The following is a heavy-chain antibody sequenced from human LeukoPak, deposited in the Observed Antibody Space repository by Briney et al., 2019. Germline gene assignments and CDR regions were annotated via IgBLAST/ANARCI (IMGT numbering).Heavy chain of an antibody. J-gene: IGHJ6*03. CDR2: INHSGST. D-gene: IGHD3-3*02. CDR3: ARRISDPNYYYMDV. V-gene: IGHV4-34*01. CDR1: GGSFSGYY. Sequence: PSETLSLTCAVYGGSFSGYYWSWIRQPPGKGLEWIGEINHSGSTNYNPSLKSRVIISVDTSKNQFSLKLTSVTAADTAVYYCARRISDPNYYYMDVWGKGTAVTVSS.